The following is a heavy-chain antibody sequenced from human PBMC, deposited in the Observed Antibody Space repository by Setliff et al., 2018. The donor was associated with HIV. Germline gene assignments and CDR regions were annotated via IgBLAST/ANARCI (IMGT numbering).Heavy chain of an antibody. D-gene: IGHD3-22*01. J-gene: IGHJ3*01. CDR1: GGIFINSA. V-gene: IGHV1-69*13. Sequence: SVNVSCKASGGIFINSAFTWVRQAPGQGLEWMGSIIPIFNRGNYAQKFQSRVTITADESTSTAYMELSSLRSEDTAVYFCATGRHYYDSSDYPANPFDVWGQGTMVTVSS. CDR3: ATGRHYYDSSDYPANPFDV. CDR2: IIPIFNRG.